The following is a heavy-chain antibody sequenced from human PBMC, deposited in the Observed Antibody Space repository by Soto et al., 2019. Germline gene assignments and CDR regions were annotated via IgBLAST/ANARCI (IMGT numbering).Heavy chain of an antibody. Sequence: GGSLRLSCAASGFTFSDYYMSWIRQAPGKGLEWISYISGVGSIIYYADSVKGRFTISRDNAKNSLYLQMNSLRAEDTALYYCAKVDGAVVEGGLHYFDYWGQGTLVTVSS. J-gene: IGHJ4*02. D-gene: IGHD2-15*01. CDR3: AKVDGAVVEGGLHYFDY. V-gene: IGHV3-11*01. CDR2: ISGVGSII. CDR1: GFTFSDYY.